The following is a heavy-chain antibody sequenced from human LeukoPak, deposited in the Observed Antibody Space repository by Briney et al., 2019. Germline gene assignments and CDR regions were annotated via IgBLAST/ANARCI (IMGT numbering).Heavy chain of an antibody. CDR3: SRNDYGGKWMDY. D-gene: IGHD4-23*01. Sequence: GASVKVSCKASGYTFTGYYMHWVRQAPGQGLEWMGWINPNSGGTNYAQKFQGRVTMTTDTSTSTAYMELRSLRSDDTAVYYCSRNDYGGKWMDYWGQGTLVTVSS. CDR2: INPNSGGT. V-gene: IGHV1-2*02. J-gene: IGHJ4*02. CDR1: GYTFTGYY.